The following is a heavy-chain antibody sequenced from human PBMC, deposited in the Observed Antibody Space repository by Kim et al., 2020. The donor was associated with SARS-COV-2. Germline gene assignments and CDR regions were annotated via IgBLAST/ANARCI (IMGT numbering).Heavy chain of an antibody. Sequence: GGSLRLSCAASGFTFSSYSMNWVRQTPGKGLEWVSYISSSSPTIYYADSVKGRFTISRDKAKNSLYLQMNSLRVDDTAVYYCAARLDYWGQGILVIGSS. V-gene: IGHV3-48*01. CDR3: AARLDY. J-gene: IGHJ4*02. CDR2: ISSSSPTI. CDR1: GFTFSSYS. D-gene: IGHD1-1*01.